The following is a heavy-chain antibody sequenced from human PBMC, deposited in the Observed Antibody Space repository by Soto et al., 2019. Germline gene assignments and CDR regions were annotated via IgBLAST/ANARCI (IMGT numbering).Heavy chain of an antibody. Sequence: QVQLVQSGAEVKKPGSSVKVSCKASGGTFSSYTISWVRQAPGQGLEWMGRIIPILGIANYAQKFQGRVTITADKSTSTAYMELSSLRSEDTAVYYCARAATVVTPFRYWGQATLVTVSS. CDR3: ARAATVVTPFRY. CDR2: IIPILGIA. CDR1: GGTFSSYT. J-gene: IGHJ4*02. V-gene: IGHV1-69*02. D-gene: IGHD4-17*01.